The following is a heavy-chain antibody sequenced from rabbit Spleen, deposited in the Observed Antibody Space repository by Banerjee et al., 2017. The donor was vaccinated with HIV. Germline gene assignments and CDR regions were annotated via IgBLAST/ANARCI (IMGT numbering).Heavy chain of an antibody. V-gene: IGHV1S47*01. CDR1: GFDFSRTG. D-gene: IGHD2-1*01. CDR3: ARGSAMMTMVVTGFYLNL. Sequence: QEQLEESGGGLVQPGGSLKLSCKASGFDFSRTGVSWVRQAPGKGLEWIGYIDLLFGTTYYANWVNGRFTISRSTSLNTVDLKMTSLTAADTATYFCARGSAMMTMVVTGFYLNLWGPGTLVTVS. J-gene: IGHJ4*01. CDR2: IDLLFGTT.